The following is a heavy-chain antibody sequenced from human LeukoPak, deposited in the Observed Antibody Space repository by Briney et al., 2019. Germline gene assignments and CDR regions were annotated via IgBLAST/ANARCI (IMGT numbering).Heavy chain of an antibody. J-gene: IGHJ4*02. D-gene: IGHD3-10*01. CDR1: GFTFSSYS. CDR2: ISSSSSYI. CDR3: ARVRAVRLEFFDY. V-gene: IGHV3-21*04. Sequence: GGSLRLSCAASGFTFSSYSMNWVRQAPGKGLEWVSSISSSSSYIYYADSVKGRFTISRDNAKNSLYLQMNSLRAEDTAVYYCARVRAVRLEFFDYWGQGTLVTVSS.